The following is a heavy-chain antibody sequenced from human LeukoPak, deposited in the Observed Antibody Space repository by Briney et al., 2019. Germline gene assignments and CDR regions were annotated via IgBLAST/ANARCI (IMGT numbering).Heavy chain of an antibody. Sequence: ASVKVSCKASGYTFTSYDINWVRQATGQGLEWMGWMNPNSGNTGYAQKFQGRVTMTRNTSISTAYMELSSLRSEDTAVYYCARGSSIAVAGNDDYWGQGTLVTVSS. CDR2: MNPNSGNT. CDR1: GYTFTSYD. J-gene: IGHJ4*02. CDR3: ARGSSIAVAGNDDY. V-gene: IGHV1-8*01. D-gene: IGHD6-19*01.